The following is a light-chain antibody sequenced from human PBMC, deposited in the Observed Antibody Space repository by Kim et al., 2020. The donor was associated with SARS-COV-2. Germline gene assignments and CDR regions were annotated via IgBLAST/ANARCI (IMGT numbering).Light chain of an antibody. J-gene: IGKJ1*01. Sequence: PGQRATLSCRASQSVSSNYLAWFQQKPGQAPRLRIYGASSRATGIPDRFSGSGSGTDFTLSISRLEPEDFAVYYCQQYGSTPPWTFGQGTKVDSK. CDR1: QSVSSNY. CDR3: QQYGSTPPWT. V-gene: IGKV3-20*01. CDR2: GAS.